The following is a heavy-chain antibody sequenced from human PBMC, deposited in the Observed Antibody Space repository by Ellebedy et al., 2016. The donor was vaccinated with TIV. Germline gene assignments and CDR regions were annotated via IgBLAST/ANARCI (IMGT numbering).Heavy chain of an antibody. Sequence: SETLSLTCAVYGGSFSGYYWSWIRQPPGKGLEWIGEINHSGSTNYNPSLKSRVTISVDTSKNQFSLKLSSVTAADTAVYYCARVDYGGNPQDYWGQGTLVTVSS. CDR2: INHSGST. J-gene: IGHJ4*02. CDR3: ARVDYGGNPQDY. CDR1: GGSFSGYY. V-gene: IGHV4-34*01. D-gene: IGHD4-23*01.